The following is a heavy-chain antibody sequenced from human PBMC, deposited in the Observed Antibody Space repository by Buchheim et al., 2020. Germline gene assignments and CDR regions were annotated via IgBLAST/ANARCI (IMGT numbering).Heavy chain of an antibody. CDR2: IYSGGST. CDR3: AKDEWVVVGATTYFDY. CDR1: GFTVSSNY. D-gene: IGHD1-26*01. V-gene: IGHV3-66*01. J-gene: IGHJ4*02. Sequence: EVQLVESGGGLVQPGGSLRLSCAASGFTVSSNYMSWVRQAPGKGLEWVSVIYSGGSTYYADSVKGRFTISRDNSKNTLYLQMNSLRAEDTAVYYCAKDEWVVVGATTYFDYWGQGTL.